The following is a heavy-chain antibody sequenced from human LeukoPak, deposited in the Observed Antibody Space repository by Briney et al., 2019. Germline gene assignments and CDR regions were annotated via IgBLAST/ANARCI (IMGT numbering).Heavy chain of an antibody. Sequence: ASVKVSCKASGYTFTSYDINWVRQATGQGLEWMGWMNPNSGNTGYAQKFQGRVTMTRSTSISTAYMELSSLRSEDTAVYYCARGQGVRSPTPPYYWGQGTLVTVSS. CDR1: GYTFTSYD. D-gene: IGHD3-22*01. J-gene: IGHJ4*02. CDR3: ARGQGVRSPTPPYY. CDR2: MNPNSGNT. V-gene: IGHV1-8*01.